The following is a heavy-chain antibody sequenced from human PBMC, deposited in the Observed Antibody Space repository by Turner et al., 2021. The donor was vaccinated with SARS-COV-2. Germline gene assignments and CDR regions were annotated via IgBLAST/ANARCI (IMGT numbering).Heavy chain of an antibody. CDR3: ASSLPAPGGVPGRLDY. V-gene: IGHV1-46*01. CDR2: INPSGGST. D-gene: IGHD2-8*02. CDR1: GYTFSSFY. J-gene: IGHJ4*02. Sequence: QVQLLQSGAEVKNPGASVKVSCKASGYTFSSFYLHWVRPAPGQGREWLRIINPSGGSTSYAQKCQGSVTMARDTTTSTVYMEMSRLRAEDTAVYYCASSLPAPGGVPGRLDYWGQGTLVTVSS.